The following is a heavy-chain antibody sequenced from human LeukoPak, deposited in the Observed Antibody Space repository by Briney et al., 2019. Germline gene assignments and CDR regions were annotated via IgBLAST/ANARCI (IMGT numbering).Heavy chain of an antibody. Sequence: SETLSLTCTVSGGSISSSSHYWGWIRQPPGKGLEWIGSIYYSGSTYYNPSLKSRVTISVDTSKNQFSLKLSSVTAADTAVYYCAGSSRPYYYYYGMDVWGQGTTVTVSS. D-gene: IGHD6-13*01. V-gene: IGHV4-39*01. CDR2: IYYSGST. J-gene: IGHJ6*02. CDR3: AGSSRPYYYYYGMDV. CDR1: GGSISSSSHY.